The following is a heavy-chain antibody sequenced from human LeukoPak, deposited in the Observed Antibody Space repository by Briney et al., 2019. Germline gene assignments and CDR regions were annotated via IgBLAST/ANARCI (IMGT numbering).Heavy chain of an antibody. CDR2: ISSNGGST. Sequence: GGFLRLSCAASGFTFSVSVMHWVRQAPGKGLEYVSVISSNGGSTSYANSVKGRFTISRDNSKNTLYLQMGSLRAEDMAVYYCARDLSGGGLDYWGQGTLVTVSS. D-gene: IGHD3-10*01. CDR3: ARDLSGGGLDY. V-gene: IGHV3-64*01. J-gene: IGHJ4*02. CDR1: GFTFSVSV.